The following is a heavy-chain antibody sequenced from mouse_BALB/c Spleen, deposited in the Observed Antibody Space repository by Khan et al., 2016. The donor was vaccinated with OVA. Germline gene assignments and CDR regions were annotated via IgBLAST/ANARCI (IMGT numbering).Heavy chain of an antibody. CDR1: GYSFTTYY. CDR3: AIHGTSSWFAY. D-gene: IGHD1-1*01. J-gene: IGHJ3*01. V-gene: IGHV1S135*01. CDR2: IDPFNGST. Sequence: VRLQQSGPELMKPGASVKISCKASGYSFTTYYIHWVKQSHGKSLEWIGYIDPFNGSTTYNQKFKGKATLTVDKSSSTAYMHLSSLTSEDSAVYYCAIHGTSSWFAYWGQGTLVTVSA.